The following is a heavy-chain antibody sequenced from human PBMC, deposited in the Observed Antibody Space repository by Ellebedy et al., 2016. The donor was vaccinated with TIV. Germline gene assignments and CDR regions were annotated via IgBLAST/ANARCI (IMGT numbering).Heavy chain of an antibody. CDR2: IKQDGNEK. V-gene: IGHV3-7*01. J-gene: IGHJ4*02. D-gene: IGHD3-9*01. CDR3: ARGDILVEPPTIIYVQ. CDR1: GFTFRNYW. Sequence: GESLKISXAASGFTFRNYWMSWVRQPPGKGLEWVANIKQDGNEKYYVDSVKGRFVISRDNAKNSLYLQMNSLRAEDTAVYYCARGDILVEPPTIIYVQWGQGILVTVSS.